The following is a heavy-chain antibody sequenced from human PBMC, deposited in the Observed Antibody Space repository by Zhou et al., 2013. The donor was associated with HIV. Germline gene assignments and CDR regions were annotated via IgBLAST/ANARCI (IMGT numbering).Heavy chain of an antibody. CDR1: VPHG. CDR2: IIPIYGTP. D-gene: IGHD1-1*01. V-gene: IGHV1-69*05. J-gene: IGHJ4*02. CDR3: VREGIPGTGSTFDG. Sequence: QVQLVQSGAEVKKPGSSVKVSCKGFVPHGISWVRQAPGQGLEWMGGIIPIYGTPTYAQNFQGRVALTTDESTRTAYMELSSLRYEDTALYYCVREGIPGTGSTFDGWGQGTLVTISS.